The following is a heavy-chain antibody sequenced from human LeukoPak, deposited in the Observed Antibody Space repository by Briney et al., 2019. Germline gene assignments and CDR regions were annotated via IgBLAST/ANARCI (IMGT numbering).Heavy chain of an antibody. Sequence: SETLSLTCAVYGGSFSGYYWGWIRQPPGKGLEWIGSFYSSGNTYYNPSLKSRVTISVDTSKNQFSLKLTSVTAADTAVYYCALNGSGRGAGSYYNWFDPWGQGTLVTVSS. CDR2: FYSSGNT. CDR3: ALNGSGRGAGSYYNWFDP. J-gene: IGHJ5*02. D-gene: IGHD3-10*01. V-gene: IGHV4-34*01. CDR1: GGSFSGYY.